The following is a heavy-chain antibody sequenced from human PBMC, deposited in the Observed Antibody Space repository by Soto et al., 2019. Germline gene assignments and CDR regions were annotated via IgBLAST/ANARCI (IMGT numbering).Heavy chain of an antibody. Sequence: ASVKVSCKVSGYTLTELSMHWVRQAPGKGLEWMGCISAEDGNTKYAQILQGRVSLTTDTSTNTAYMELRSLRSDDTAMYFCARGGYYDSSGSRNYYYYGMNVWGQGTTVTVSS. J-gene: IGHJ6*02. CDR2: ISAEDGNT. V-gene: IGHV1-24*01. CDR1: GYTLTELS. D-gene: IGHD3-22*01. CDR3: ARGGYYDSSGSRNYYYYGMNV.